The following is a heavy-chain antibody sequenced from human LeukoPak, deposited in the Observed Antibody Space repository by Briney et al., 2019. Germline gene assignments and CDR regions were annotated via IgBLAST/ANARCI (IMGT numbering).Heavy chain of an antibody. CDR2: IKQDGSAK. CDR1: EVMFSSYW. CDR3: ARVEASGYDYGAFDY. J-gene: IGHJ4*02. D-gene: IGHD5-12*01. V-gene: IGHV3-7*01. Sequence: PGGSLRPSCADSEVMFSSYWMSWVRQAPGKELQWVANIKQDGSAKYYVDSVKGRFTISRDNAKNSLYLQMNSLRAEDTAVYYCARVEASGYDYGAFDYWGQGTLVTVSS.